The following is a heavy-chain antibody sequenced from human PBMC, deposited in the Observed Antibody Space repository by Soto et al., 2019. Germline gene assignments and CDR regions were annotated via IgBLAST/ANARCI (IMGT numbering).Heavy chain of an antibody. CDR3: ARISQSDFWSGYYYFFDY. V-gene: IGHV1-18*01. D-gene: IGHD3-3*01. Sequence: QVHLVQSGAEVEKPGASVKVSCKASGYTFTDYGISWVRQAPGQGLQWMGWITAFNGNTKYARQFQGRVTMTTDTSTSTAYMELRSLESDDTAVYYCARISQSDFWSGYYYFFDYWGQGNLVTVSS. CDR2: ITAFNGNT. CDR1: GYTFTDYG. J-gene: IGHJ4*02.